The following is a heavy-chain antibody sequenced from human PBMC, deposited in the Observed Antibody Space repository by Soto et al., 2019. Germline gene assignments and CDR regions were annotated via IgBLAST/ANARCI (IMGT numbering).Heavy chain of an antibody. V-gene: IGHV3-48*01. D-gene: IGHD3-16*01. J-gene: IGHJ5*02. CDR3: ARLGRGGFDP. CDR2: ISSSSSTI. Sequence: GGSLRLSCAASGFTFSSYSMNWVRQAPGKGLEWVSYISSSSSTIYYADSVKGRFTISRDNAKNSLYLQMNSLRAEDTAVYYCARLGRGGFDPWGQGTLVTVSS. CDR1: GFTFSSYS.